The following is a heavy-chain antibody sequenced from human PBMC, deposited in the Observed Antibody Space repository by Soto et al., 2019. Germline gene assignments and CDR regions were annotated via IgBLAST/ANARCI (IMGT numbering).Heavy chain of an antibody. CDR3: ARDRITIFGVVSRYYYYGMDV. V-gene: IGHV4-61*01. J-gene: IGHJ6*02. CDR2: IYYSGST. D-gene: IGHD3-3*01. Sequence: SETLSLTCTVSGGSISSSSYYWGWIRQPPGKGLEWIGYIYYSGSTNYNPSLKSRVTISVDTSKNQFSLKLSSVTAADTAVYYCARDRITIFGVVSRYYYYGMDVWGLGTTVTVSS. CDR1: GGSISSSSYY.